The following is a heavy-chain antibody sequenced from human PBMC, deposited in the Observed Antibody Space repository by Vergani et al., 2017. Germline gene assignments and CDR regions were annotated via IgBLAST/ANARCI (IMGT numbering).Heavy chain of an antibody. CDR2: ISTDGGST. J-gene: IGHJ4*02. V-gene: IGHV3-64D*06. Sequence: EVQLVESGGGLVQPGGSLRLSCSVSGFTFSRYAMHWVRQAPGKGLEYVSAISTDGGSTYYADSVKGRFIISRDNSKNTLYLQMSSLRAEDTAVYYCVKDRVSSGRSLDFDYWGQGTLVTVSS. D-gene: IGHD1-26*01. CDR3: VKDRVSSGRSLDFDY. CDR1: GFTFSRYA.